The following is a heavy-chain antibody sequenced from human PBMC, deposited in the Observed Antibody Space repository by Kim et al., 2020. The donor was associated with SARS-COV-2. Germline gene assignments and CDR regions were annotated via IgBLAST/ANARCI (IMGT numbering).Heavy chain of an antibody. D-gene: IGHD6-19*01. V-gene: IGHV3-66*01. CDR3: ARDLVTWQWPIYYYYGMDV. Sequence: GGSLRLSCAASGFTVSSNYMSWVRQAPGKGLEWVSVIYSGGSTYYADSVKVRFTISRDNSKNTLYLQMNSLRAEDTAVYYCARDLVTWQWPIYYYYGMDVWGQGTMVTVSS. J-gene: IGHJ6*02. CDR2: IYSGGST. CDR1: GFTVSSNY.